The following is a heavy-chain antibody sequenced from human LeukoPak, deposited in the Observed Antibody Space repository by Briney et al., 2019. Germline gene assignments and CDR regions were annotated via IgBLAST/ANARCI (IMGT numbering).Heavy chain of an antibody. V-gene: IGHV4-59*08. CDR2: IYYSGST. Sequence: PSETLSLTCTVSGGSISSYYWSWLRQPPGKGLEWIGYIYYSGSTNYNPSLKSRVTISVDTSKNQFSLKLSSVTAADTAMYYCARGRVEMATIDFDYWGQGTLVTVSS. CDR1: GGSISSYY. D-gene: IGHD5-24*01. J-gene: IGHJ4*02. CDR3: ARGRVEMATIDFDY.